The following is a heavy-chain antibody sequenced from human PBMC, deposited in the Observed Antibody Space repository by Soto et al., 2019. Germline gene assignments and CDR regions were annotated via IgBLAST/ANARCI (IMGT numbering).Heavy chain of an antibody. CDR3: ARDLAFWSGRSCYSPPDYYYDMDV. V-gene: IGHV4-59*01. D-gene: IGHD2-15*01. Sequence: QVQLQESGPGLVKPSETLSLTCTVSGVSISSSYWSWIRQPPGKGLEWIGHIYNSGSTNYNPSLKSRVTISVDTSKIQASLWLSSVPAADTAVYYCARDLAFWSGRSCYSPPDYYYDMDVWGKGTTVTVS. CDR2: IYNSGST. J-gene: IGHJ6*03. CDR1: GVSISSSY.